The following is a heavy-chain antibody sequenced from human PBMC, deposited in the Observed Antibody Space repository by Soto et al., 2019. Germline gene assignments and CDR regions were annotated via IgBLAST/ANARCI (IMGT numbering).Heavy chain of an antibody. Sequence: SETLSLTCAVYGGSFSGYYWSWIRQPPGKGLEWIGEINHSGITNYNPSLKSRVTISVSTSKNKFSLKLSSVTAADKAVSYGARGRGDFWSGYYMDYSYGMVVWGQGTTVTV. CDR2: INHSGIT. CDR1: GGSFSGYY. V-gene: IGHV4-34*01. D-gene: IGHD3-3*01. CDR3: ARGRGDFWSGYYMDYSYGMVV. J-gene: IGHJ6*02.